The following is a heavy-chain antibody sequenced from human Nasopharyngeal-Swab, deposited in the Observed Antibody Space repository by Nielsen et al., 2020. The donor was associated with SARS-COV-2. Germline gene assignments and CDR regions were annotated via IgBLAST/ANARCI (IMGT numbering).Heavy chain of an antibody. CDR2: IYYSGST. CDR3: ARDRGSYYGSGVWYYYGMDV. Sequence: WIRQPPGKGLEWIGYIYYSGSTNYNPSLKSRVTISVDTSKNQFSLKLSSVTAVDTAVYYCARDRGSYYGSGVWYYYGMDVWGQGTTVTVSS. J-gene: IGHJ6*02. D-gene: IGHD3-10*01. V-gene: IGHV4-59*01.